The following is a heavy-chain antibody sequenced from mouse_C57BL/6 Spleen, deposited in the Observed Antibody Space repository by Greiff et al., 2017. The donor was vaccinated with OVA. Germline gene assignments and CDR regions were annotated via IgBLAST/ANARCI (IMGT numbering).Heavy chain of an antibody. D-gene: IGHD1-1*01. CDR2: ISSGSSTI. CDR3: ERIGYYGSSPYAMDY. V-gene: IGHV5-17*01. Sequence: EVQVVESGGGLVKPGGSLKLSCAASGFTFSDYGMHWVRQAPEKGLEWVAYISSGSSTIYYADTVKGRFTISRDNAKNTLFLQMTSLRSEDTAMYYCERIGYYGSSPYAMDYWGQGTSVTVSS. J-gene: IGHJ4*01. CDR1: GFTFSDYG.